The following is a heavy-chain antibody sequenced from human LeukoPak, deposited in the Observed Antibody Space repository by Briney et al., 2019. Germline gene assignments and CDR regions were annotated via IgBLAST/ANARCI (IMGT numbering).Heavy chain of an antibody. CDR3: ARDRIYYYDSSGYRVDAFDI. Sequence: SQTLSLTCTVSGGSISSGSYYWRWLRQPAGKGLEWIGRIYTSGSTNYNPSLKSRVTISVDTSKNQFSLKLSSVPAADTAVYYCARDRIYYYDSSGYRVDAFDIWGQGTMVTVSS. D-gene: IGHD3-22*01. V-gene: IGHV4-61*02. CDR2: IYTSGST. J-gene: IGHJ3*02. CDR1: GGSISSGSYY.